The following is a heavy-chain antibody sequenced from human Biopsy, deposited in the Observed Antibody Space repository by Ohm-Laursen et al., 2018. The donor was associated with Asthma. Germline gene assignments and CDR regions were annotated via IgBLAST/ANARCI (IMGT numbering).Heavy chain of an antibody. CDR3: ASDFPKDYVRYNFQF. CDR2: HDHEEGGT. Sequence: ASVKVSCKLSGYSLTDLSMHWVRQAPGQGLEWMGGHDHEEGGTVNARRFQGRVTMTEDTSIDTAYMELSSLSSDDTAVYYCASDFPKDYVRYNFQFWGQGTLVTVSS. CDR1: GYSLTDLS. D-gene: IGHD4-17*01. J-gene: IGHJ4*02. V-gene: IGHV1-24*01.